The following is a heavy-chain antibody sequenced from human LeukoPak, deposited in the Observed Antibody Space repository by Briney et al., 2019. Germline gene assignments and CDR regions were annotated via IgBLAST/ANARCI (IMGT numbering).Heavy chain of an antibody. Sequence: GASVRISCKASVYTPTGSYMYCGRQAPRHGLEWGWWINPNSVGTNYAQKFQGRVTMTRDTSISTAYMELSRLRSDDTAVYYWARNLLGSSLAYWGQGTLVTVSS. CDR1: VYTPTGSY. V-gene: IGHV1-2*02. CDR2: INPNSVGT. CDR3: ARNLLGSSLAY. D-gene: IGHD1-26*01. J-gene: IGHJ4*02.